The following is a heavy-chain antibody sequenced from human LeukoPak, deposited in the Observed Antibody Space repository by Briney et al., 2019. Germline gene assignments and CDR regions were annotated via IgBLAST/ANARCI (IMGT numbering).Heavy chain of an antibody. Sequence: GGSLRLSCAASGFTFSACSMNWVRQAPGMGLEWVSSISATSHYISYSDSVKGRFTVSRDNAKNSLYLQMNSLRAEDTAVYYCARDPYSSSWSYGMDVWGQGTTVTVSS. CDR3: ARDPYSSSWSYGMDV. CDR1: GFTFSACS. D-gene: IGHD6-13*01. V-gene: IGHV3-21*04. J-gene: IGHJ6*02. CDR2: ISATSHYI.